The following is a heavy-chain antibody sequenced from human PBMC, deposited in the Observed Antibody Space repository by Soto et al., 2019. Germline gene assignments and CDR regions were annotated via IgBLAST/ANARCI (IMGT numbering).Heavy chain of an antibody. CDR2: INHSGST. D-gene: IGHD2-15*01. CDR3: AKEPSLVVVAATGDGDAFDI. V-gene: IGHV4-34*01. J-gene: IGHJ3*02. Sequence: FETLSLTCAVYGGSFSGYYWSWIRQPPGKGLEWIGEINHSGSTNYNPSLKSRVTLSVDTSKNQFSLKLSSVTAADTAVYYCAKEPSLVVVAATGDGDAFDIWGQGTMVTVSS. CDR1: GGSFSGYY.